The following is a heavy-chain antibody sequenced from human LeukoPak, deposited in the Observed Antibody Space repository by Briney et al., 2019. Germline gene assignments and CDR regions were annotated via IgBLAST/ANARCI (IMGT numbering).Heavy chain of an antibody. V-gene: IGHV3-23*01. CDR3: AKEKRGVVVVAAVFDY. Sequence: GGSLRLSCAASGFTFSSYAMSWVRQAPGKGLEWVSAISGSGGSTYYADSVKGRFTISRDNSKNTLYLQVNSLRAEDTAVYYCAKEKRGVVVVAAVFDYWGQGTLVTVSS. J-gene: IGHJ4*02. CDR2: ISGSGGST. CDR1: GFTFSSYA. D-gene: IGHD2-15*01.